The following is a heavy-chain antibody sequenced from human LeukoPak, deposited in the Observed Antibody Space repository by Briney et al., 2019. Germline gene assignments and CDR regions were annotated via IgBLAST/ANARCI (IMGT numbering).Heavy chain of an antibody. CDR2: ISSSSSYI. J-gene: IGHJ4*02. CDR3: AKDLRGSGSFLFDY. CDR1: GFTFSSYS. Sequence: PGGSLRLSCAASGFTFSSYSMNWVRQAPGKGLEWVSSISSSSSYIYYADSVKGRFTISRDNAKNSLYLQMNSLRAEDTAVYYCAKDLRGSGSFLFDYWGQGTLVTVSS. V-gene: IGHV3-21*01. D-gene: IGHD3-10*01.